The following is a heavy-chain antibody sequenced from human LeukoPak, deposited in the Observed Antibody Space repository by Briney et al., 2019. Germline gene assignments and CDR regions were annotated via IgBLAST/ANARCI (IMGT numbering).Heavy chain of an antibody. V-gene: IGHV1-69*06. Sequence: SVKVSCKASGGTFSSYAISWVRQAPGQGLEWMGGIIPIFGTANYAQKFQGRVTITADKSTSTAYMELSSLRSEDTAVYYCARADVYGGNSWLDPWGQGTLVTVSS. CDR2: IIPIFGTA. CDR1: GGTFSSYA. D-gene: IGHD4-23*01. CDR3: ARADVYGGNSWLDP. J-gene: IGHJ5*02.